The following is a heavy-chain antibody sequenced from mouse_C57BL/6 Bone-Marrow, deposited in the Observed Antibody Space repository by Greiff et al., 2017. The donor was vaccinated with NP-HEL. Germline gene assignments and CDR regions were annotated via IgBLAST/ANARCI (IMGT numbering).Heavy chain of an antibody. J-gene: IGHJ4*01. CDR2: INSDGGST. D-gene: IGHD2-4*01. CDR3: ARHYDYDGRGYYYAMDY. CDR1: EYEFPSHD. V-gene: IGHV5-2*01. Sequence: DVKLVESGGGLVQPGESLKLSCESNEYEFPSHDMSWVRKTPEKRLELVAAINSDGGSTYYPDTMERRFIISRDNTKKTLYLQMSSLRSEDTALYYWARHYDYDGRGYYYAMDYWGQGTSVTVSS.